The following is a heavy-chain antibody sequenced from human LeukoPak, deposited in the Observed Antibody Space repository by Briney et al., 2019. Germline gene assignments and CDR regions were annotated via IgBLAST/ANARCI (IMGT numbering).Heavy chain of an antibody. V-gene: IGHV3-23*01. CDR1: GITLSNYG. CDR2: ISDSGGRT. D-gene: IGHD2-15*01. Sequence: GGSLRLSCAVSGITLSNYGMSWVRQAPGKGLEWVAGISDSGGRTNYADSVKGRFTISRDNPKNTLYLQMNSLRAEDTAVYYCARDREDCSGGSCYANRFDPWGQGTLVTVSS. J-gene: IGHJ5*02. CDR3: ARDREDCSGGSCYANRFDP.